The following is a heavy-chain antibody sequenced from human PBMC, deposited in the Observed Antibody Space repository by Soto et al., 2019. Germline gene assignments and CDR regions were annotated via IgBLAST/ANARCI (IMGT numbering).Heavy chain of an antibody. Sequence: PSETLSLTCTVTGASVINDYWNWIRQPPGKGLEWIGFVYDSGSTSYNSSLESRLTISVDTSKNQFSLKLSSVTAADTAVYYCVRQVGATGSYSHAVWGQGTMVTVSS. D-gene: IGHD1-26*01. CDR1: GASVINDY. J-gene: IGHJ3*01. CDR3: VRQVGATGSYSHAV. CDR2: VYDSGST. V-gene: IGHV4-59*02.